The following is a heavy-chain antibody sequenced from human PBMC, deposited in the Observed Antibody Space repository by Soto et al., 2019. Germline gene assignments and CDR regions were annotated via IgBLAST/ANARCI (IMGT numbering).Heavy chain of an antibody. CDR3: EREPGIAAGIYGMDV. CDR1: GYTFTGYY. Sequence: ASVKVSCKASGYTFTGYYMHWVRQAPGQGLEWMGWINPNSGGTNYAQKFQGRVTMTRDTSISTAYMELSRLRSDDTAVYYCEREPGIAAGIYGMDVWGQGTTVTVYS. J-gene: IGHJ6*02. CDR2: INPNSGGT. V-gene: IGHV1-2*02. D-gene: IGHD6-13*01.